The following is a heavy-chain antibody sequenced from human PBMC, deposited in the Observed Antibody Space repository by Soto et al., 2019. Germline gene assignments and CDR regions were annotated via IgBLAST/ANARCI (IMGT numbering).Heavy chain of an antibody. CDR2: IIPIFGTA. CDR3: AREYYYDSSGLYAFDI. CDR1: GGTFSSYA. V-gene: IGHV1-69*13. D-gene: IGHD3-22*01. J-gene: IGHJ3*02. Sequence: GASVKVSCKASGGTFSSYAISWVRQAPGQGLEWMGGIIPIFGTANYAQKFQGRVTITADESTSTAYMELSSLRSEDTAVYYCAREYYYDSSGLYAFDIWVQGAMVTVSS.